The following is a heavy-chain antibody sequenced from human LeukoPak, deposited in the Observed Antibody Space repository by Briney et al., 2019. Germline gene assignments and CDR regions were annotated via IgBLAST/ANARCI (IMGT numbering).Heavy chain of an antibody. D-gene: IGHD3-22*01. J-gene: IGHJ4*02. V-gene: IGHV3-21*01. CDR2: ISSSSSYI. CDR1: GFTFSSYS. CDR3: ARDEGYYYDSTVD. Sequence: GGSLRLSCAASGFTFSSYSMNWVRQAPGKGLEWVSSISSSSSYIYYADSVKGRFTTSRDNAKNSLYLQMNSLRAEDTAVYYCARDEGYYYDSTVDWGQGTLVTVSS.